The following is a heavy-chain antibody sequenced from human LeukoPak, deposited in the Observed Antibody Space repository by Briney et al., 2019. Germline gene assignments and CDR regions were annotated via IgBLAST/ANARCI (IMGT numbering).Heavy chain of an antibody. J-gene: IGHJ5*02. V-gene: IGHV1-69*13. CDR1: GGTFSSYA. Sequence: SVKVSCKASGGTFSSYANSWVRQAPGQGLEWKGGIIPIFGTANYAQKFLGRVTITADESTSTAYMELSSLRSEDTAVYYCANRGMSRITIFGVDPLDWFDPWGQGTLVTASS. D-gene: IGHD3-3*01. CDR2: IIPIFGTA. CDR3: ANRGMSRITIFGVDPLDWFDP.